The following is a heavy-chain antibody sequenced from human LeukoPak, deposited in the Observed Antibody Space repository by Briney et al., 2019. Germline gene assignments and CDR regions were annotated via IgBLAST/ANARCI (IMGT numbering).Heavy chain of an antibody. J-gene: IGHJ3*02. Sequence: GGSLRLSCAASGFTFSSYSMNWVRQAPGKGLEWVSYISSSSSTIYYADSVKGRFTISRDNAKNSLYLQMNSLRAEDTAVYYCARAMPISVLRFGEPDAFDIWGQGTMVTVSS. V-gene: IGHV3-48*01. D-gene: IGHD3-10*01. CDR1: GFTFSSYS. CDR3: ARAMPISVLRFGEPDAFDI. CDR2: ISSSSSTI.